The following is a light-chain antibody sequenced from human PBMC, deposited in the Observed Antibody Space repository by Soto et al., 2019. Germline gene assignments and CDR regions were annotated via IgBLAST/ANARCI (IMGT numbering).Light chain of an antibody. J-gene: IGLJ3*02. CDR3: AAWDDSLTGRV. V-gene: IGLV1-44*01. CDR2: NNN. Sequence: QSVLTQPPSASGTPGQRVTISCSGGNSNIGTYTVNWYQQLPGTAPKLLIYNNNERPSGVPDRFSGSKPGTSASLAISGLQSEDEADYYCAAWDDSLTGRVFGGGTQLTVL. CDR1: NSNIGTYT.